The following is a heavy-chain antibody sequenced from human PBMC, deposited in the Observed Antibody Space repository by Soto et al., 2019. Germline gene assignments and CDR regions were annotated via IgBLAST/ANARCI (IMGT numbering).Heavy chain of an antibody. D-gene: IGHD6-19*01. J-gene: IGHJ5*02. CDR3: SVAGRDNWFDP. CDR2: INHSGST. Sequence: QVQLQQWGAGLLKPSETLSLTCAVYGGSFSGYYWSWIRQPPGKGLEWIGEINHSGSTNYNPSRKSRVTISVDTSKNQFSLKLSAVTAADSAVYYCSVAGRDNWFDPWGQGTLVTVSS. CDR1: GGSFSGYY. V-gene: IGHV4-34*01.